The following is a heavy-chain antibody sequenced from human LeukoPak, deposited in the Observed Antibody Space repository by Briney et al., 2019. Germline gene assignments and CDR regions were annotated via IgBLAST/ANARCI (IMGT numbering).Heavy chain of an antibody. D-gene: IGHD6-19*01. CDR3: ARPLFPGIAVAGLS. J-gene: IGHJ4*02. CDR2: INAGNGNT. Sequence: ASVKVSCKASGYTFTSYAMHWVRQAPGQRLEWMGWINAGNGNTKYSQKFQGRVTITRDTSASTAYMGLSSLRSEDTAVYYCARPLFPGIAVAGLSWGQGTLVTVSS. CDR1: GYTFTSYA. V-gene: IGHV1-3*01.